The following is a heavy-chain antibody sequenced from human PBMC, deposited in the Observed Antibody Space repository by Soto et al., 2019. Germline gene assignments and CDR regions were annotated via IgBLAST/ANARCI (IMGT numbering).Heavy chain of an antibody. D-gene: IGHD6-13*01. J-gene: IGHJ6*02. CDR1: GFTFSSYA. V-gene: IGHV3-30-3*01. CDR3: ASFKLGNYYYYGMDV. CDR2: ISYDGSNK. Sequence: GGSLRLSCGASGFTFSSYAMHWVRQAPGKGLEWVAVISYDGSNKYYADSVKGRFTISRDNSMNTLYLQMNSLRAEDTAVYYCASFKLGNYYYYGMDVWGQGTTVTVSS.